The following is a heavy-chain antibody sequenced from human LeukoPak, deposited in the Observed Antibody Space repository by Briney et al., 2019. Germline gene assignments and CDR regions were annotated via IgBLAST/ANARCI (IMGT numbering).Heavy chain of an antibody. CDR3: ARDRPTGAPRLFVVQ. J-gene: IGHJ4*02. Sequence: GGSLRLSCAASGFTFSSYSMTWVRQAPGKGLEWVSSMSSGSRYIYYADSVRGRFTISRDNAKNSLYLLMNSLRAEDTAVYYCARDRPTGAPRLFVVQWGQGTLVTVSS. CDR2: MSSGSRYI. D-gene: IGHD3-3*01. CDR1: GFTFSSYS. V-gene: IGHV3-21*01.